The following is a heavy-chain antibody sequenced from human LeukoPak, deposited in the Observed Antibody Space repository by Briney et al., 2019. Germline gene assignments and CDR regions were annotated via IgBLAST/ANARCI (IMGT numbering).Heavy chain of an antibody. V-gene: IGHV3-33*01. CDR3: ARVAPRFWYESSGYIFEY. CDR2: TWYDGSQK. CDR1: RFIFSRHG. Sequence: GRSLRLSCVVSRFIFSRHGMHWVRQAPGKGLEWVAVTWYDGSQKYYVDSVKGRFTISRDSSKNTLYLEMNSLRADDTAIYYCARVAPRFWYESSGYIFEYWGQGTLVIVSS. J-gene: IGHJ4*02. D-gene: IGHD3-22*01.